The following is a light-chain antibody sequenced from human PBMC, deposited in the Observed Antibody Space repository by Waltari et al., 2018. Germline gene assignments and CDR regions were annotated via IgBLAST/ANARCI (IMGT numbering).Light chain of an antibody. CDR2: NVS. Sequence: QSALTQPRSLSGSPRQSVTISCTGTSRDVGGYHYVSWYQQYPGRAPKVGSYNVSKRPSGVPDRFSGSKSGNTASLTISGLQAEDEADYYCCSYAGNYLRVFGGGTRLTVL. CDR1: SRDVGGYHY. J-gene: IGLJ3*02. V-gene: IGLV2-11*01. CDR3: CSYAGNYLRV.